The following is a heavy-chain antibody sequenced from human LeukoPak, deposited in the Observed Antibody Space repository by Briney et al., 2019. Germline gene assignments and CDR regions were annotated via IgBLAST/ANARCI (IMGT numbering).Heavy chain of an antibody. CDR1: GFSFSSYW. CDR3: ARDWAVADVDNY. D-gene: IGHD6-19*01. CDR2: INSDERSR. Sequence: GGSLRLSCAAPGFSFSSYWMHWVRQPPGKGLVWVAYINSDERSRYDADSVNGRCTISRDNANNTLYLQRNSLRAEDTAIYFCARDWAVADVDNYWGQGGMVTVSS. J-gene: IGHJ4*02. V-gene: IGHV3-74*01.